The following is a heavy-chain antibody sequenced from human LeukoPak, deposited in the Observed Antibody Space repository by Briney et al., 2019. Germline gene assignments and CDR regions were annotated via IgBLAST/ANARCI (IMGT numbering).Heavy chain of an antibody. CDR1: GFTFSSYA. D-gene: IGHD2-2*02. CDR3: ARDPLYTNSPPSYFDY. J-gene: IGHJ4*02. CDR2: ISYDGTNK. Sequence: GRSLRLSCAASGFTFSSYAMNWVREAPGKGLEWVAIISYDGTNKDYADTVKCRFTISRDYSRNTIYLQMNSLRAEDTAVYHCARDPLYTNSPPSYFDYWGQGTLVTVSS. V-gene: IGHV3-30-3*01.